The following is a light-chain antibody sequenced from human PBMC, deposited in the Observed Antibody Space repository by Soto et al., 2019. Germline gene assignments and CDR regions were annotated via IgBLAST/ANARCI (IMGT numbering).Light chain of an antibody. V-gene: IGKV3-20*01. CDR1: QSVSSSY. CDR3: QHYGSSLLFT. CDR2: GAS. J-gene: IGKJ3*01. Sequence: EIVLTQSPGTLSLSPGERATLSCRASQSVSSSYVAWYQQKPGQAPRLLIYGASSRATGIPDRFSGSGSGTDFTLTISRLEPEDFAVYYCQHYGSSLLFTFGPGTKVDI.